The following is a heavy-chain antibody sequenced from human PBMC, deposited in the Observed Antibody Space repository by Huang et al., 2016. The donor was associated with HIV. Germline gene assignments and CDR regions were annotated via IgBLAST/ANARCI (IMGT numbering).Heavy chain of an antibody. CDR2: ISSMSSDK. CDR3: ASEIAAASIDY. CDR1: GCTFSSYS. D-gene: IGHD6-13*01. Sequence: EVQLVESGGGLVKPGGSLRLSCAAAGCTFSSYSMNWVRQAQGRGLERVLYISSMSSDKYYADSVKGRFTISRDNAKNSLYLQMNSLRAEDTAVYYCASEIAAASIDYWGQGTLVTVSS. V-gene: IGHV3-21*01. J-gene: IGHJ4*02.